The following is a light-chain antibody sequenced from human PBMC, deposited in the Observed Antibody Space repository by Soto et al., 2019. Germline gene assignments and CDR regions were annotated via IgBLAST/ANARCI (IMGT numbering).Light chain of an antibody. V-gene: IGKV1-5*03. CDR2: KAS. CDR1: QSISSW. CDR3: QQYNNYPWT. J-gene: IGKJ1*01. Sequence: DIQMTQSPSTLSASVGDRVTITCPASQSISSWLAWYQQKPGKAPKLLIYKASSLESGVPSRFSGSGSGIEFALAISRLERDGFASDYCQQYNNYPWTFGQGTKVEIK.